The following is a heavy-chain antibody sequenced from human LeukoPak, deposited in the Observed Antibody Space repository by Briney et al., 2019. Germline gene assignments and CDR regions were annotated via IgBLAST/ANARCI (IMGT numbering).Heavy chain of an antibody. J-gene: IGHJ3*02. Sequence: PSETLSLTCTVSGGSISSSSYYWGWIRQPPGKGLEWIGSIYYSGSTYHNPSLKSRVTISVDTSKNQVSLKLNSVTAADTAVYYCARALGAFDIWGQGTMVTVSS. V-gene: IGHV4-39*07. CDR2: IYYSGST. CDR3: ARALGAFDI. CDR1: GGSISSSSYY.